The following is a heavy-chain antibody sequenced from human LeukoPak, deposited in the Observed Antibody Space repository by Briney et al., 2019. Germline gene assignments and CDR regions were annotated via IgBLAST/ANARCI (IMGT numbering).Heavy chain of an antibody. D-gene: IGHD5-18*01. V-gene: IGHV3-30*02. J-gene: IGHJ4*02. CDR3: AKGGSRRGYSYGPHYFGY. Sequence: GGSLRLSCAASGFTFSSYGMHWVRQAPGKGLEWVAFIRYDGSNKYCADSVKGRFTISRDNSKNTLYLQMNSLRAEDTAVYYCAKGGSRRGYSYGPHYFGYWGQGTLATVSS. CDR2: IRYDGSNK. CDR1: GFTFSSYG.